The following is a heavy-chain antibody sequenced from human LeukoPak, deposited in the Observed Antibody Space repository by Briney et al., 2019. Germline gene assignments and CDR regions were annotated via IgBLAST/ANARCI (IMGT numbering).Heavy chain of an antibody. CDR3: ASRPDYYDSSGYYENPFDY. V-gene: IGHV3-66*01. CDR2: IYSGGDT. Sequence: GGSLRLSCAASGFTVSSNYMNWVRQAPGKGLEWVSIIYSGGDTYYAHSVKGRFTISRDNSKNTLYLQMNSLRAEDTAVYYCASRPDYYDSSGYYENPFDYWGQGTLVTVSS. D-gene: IGHD3-22*01. J-gene: IGHJ4*02. CDR1: GFTVSSNY.